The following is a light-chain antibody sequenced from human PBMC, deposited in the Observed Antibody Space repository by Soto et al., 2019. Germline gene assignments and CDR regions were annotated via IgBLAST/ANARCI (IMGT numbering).Light chain of an antibody. J-gene: IGKJ1*01. Sequence: DIVVTQSPLSLPVTPGEPASISCRSSQSLLRTTDGKTFLSWYLQKPGQSPQLLSYLASSRASGVPDRFSGSGSGTDFTLKISRVEPEDVGIYDCMQALQTPWTFGQGTKVEI. V-gene: IGKV2-28*01. CDR2: LAS. CDR1: QSLLRTTDGKTF. CDR3: MQALQTPWT.